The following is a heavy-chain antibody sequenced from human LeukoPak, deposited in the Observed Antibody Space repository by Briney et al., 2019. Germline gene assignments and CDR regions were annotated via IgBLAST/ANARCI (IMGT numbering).Heavy chain of an antibody. D-gene: IGHD6-19*01. V-gene: IGHV3-30*04. J-gene: IGHJ4*02. CDR3: ARVSEYSSGWYLGSDY. Sequence: GGFLRLSCAASGFTFSSYAMHWVRQAPGKGLEWVAVISYDGSNKYYADSVKGRFTISRDNSKNTLYLQMNSLRAEDTAVYYCARVSEYSSGWYLGSDYWGQGTLVTVSS. CDR2: ISYDGSNK. CDR1: GFTFSSYA.